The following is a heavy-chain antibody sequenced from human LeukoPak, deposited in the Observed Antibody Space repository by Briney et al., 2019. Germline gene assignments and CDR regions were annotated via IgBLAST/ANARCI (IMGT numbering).Heavy chain of an antibody. J-gene: IGHJ4*02. D-gene: IGHD3-10*01. CDR2: ISGSGGST. CDR3: AKGSYGSGSYYHDFDY. V-gene: IGHV3-23*01. CDR1: GLTFSSYV. Sequence: GGSLRLSCAASGLTFSSYVLSWVRQAPGKGLEWVSAISGSGGSTYYADSVKGRFTISRDNSKNTLYLQMNSLRAGDTAVYYCAKGSYGSGSYYHDFDYWGQGTLVTVSS.